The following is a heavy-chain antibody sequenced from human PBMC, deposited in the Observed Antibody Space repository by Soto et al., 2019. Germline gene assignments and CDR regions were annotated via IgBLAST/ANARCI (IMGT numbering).Heavy chain of an antibody. Sequence: QVQLVESGGGVVQPGRSLRLSCAASGFTFSTNAMHWVRQAPGKGLEWVAVISYDGSTRYYADSMKGRFTISRDNSKNTLYLQMNNLRAEDTAVYYYAKQFSGWSYYFDYWGQGTLVTVSS. CDR3: AKQFSGWSYYFDY. CDR1: GFTFSTNA. CDR2: ISYDGSTR. D-gene: IGHD6-19*01. V-gene: IGHV3-30-3*02. J-gene: IGHJ4*02.